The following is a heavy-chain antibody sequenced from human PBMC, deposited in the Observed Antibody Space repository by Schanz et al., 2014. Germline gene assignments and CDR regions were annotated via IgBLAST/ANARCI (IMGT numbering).Heavy chain of an antibody. V-gene: IGHV4-4*02. CDR2: INHSGNN. Sequence: VQLLESGGGLVQPGGSLKLSCAASGLIFSNYVMSWVRQPPGKGLEWIGEINHSGNNYYNPSLKSRVTISVDTSKNQFSLKLTSVTAADTAVYYCATNMVQGTISDAFDIWGQGTMVTVSS. CDR1: GLIFSNYV. CDR3: ATNMVQGTISDAFDI. D-gene: IGHD3-10*01. J-gene: IGHJ3*02.